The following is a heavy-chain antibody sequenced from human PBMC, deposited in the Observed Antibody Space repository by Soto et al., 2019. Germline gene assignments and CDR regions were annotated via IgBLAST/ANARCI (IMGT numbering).Heavy chain of an antibody. CDR3: ARDRMVRGVRWLDP. D-gene: IGHD3-10*01. Sequence: TGGSLRLSCAASGFTVSSNYMSWVRQAPGKGLEWVSVIYSGGSTYYADSVKGRFTISRDNSKNTLYLQMNSLRAEDTAVYYCARDRMVRGVRWLDPWGEGTLVTVSS. CDR1: GFTVSSNY. V-gene: IGHV3-53*01. J-gene: IGHJ5*02. CDR2: IYSGGST.